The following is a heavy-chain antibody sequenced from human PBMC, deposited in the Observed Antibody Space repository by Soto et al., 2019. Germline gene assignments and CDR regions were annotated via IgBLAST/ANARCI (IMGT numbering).Heavy chain of an antibody. CDR3: TSFDY. Sequence: PSETLSLTCTVSGVSINSRSNYWGWIRQPPGKGLEWIGSVSYTGSTFYNPSLKSRVTISADTSNNQFSVRMTSVTAADTAVYYCTSFDYWGQGTLVTVSS. J-gene: IGHJ4*02. V-gene: IGHV4-39*01. CDR1: GVSINSRSNY. CDR2: VSYTGST.